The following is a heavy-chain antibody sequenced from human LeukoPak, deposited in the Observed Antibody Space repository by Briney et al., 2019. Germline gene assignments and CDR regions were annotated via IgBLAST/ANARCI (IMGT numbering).Heavy chain of an antibody. V-gene: IGHV3-30*19. Sequence: GGSLRLSCAASGFTFSSYGMHWVRQAPGKGLEWVAVISYDGSNKYYADSVKGRFTISRDNSKNTLYLQMNSLRAEDTAVYYCARDPVTNHYYYYYYMDVWGKGTTVTVSS. CDR2: ISYDGSNK. D-gene: IGHD4-11*01. CDR1: GFTFSSYG. CDR3: ARDPVTNHYYYYYYMDV. J-gene: IGHJ6*03.